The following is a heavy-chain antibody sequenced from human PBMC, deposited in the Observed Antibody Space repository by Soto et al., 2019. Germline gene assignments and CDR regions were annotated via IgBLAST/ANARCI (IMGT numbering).Heavy chain of an antibody. J-gene: IGHJ4*02. Sequence: GGSLRLSCAASGFTFSDHYMSWIRQAPGKGLEWVSYSSSSGSYTNYADSVKGRFTISRDNAKNSLYLQMNSLRVEDTAVYYCARATTVRGVPHDYWGQGTLVTVS. CDR1: GFTFSDHY. D-gene: IGHD3-10*02. V-gene: IGHV3-11*05. CDR2: SSSSGSYT. CDR3: ARATTVRGVPHDY.